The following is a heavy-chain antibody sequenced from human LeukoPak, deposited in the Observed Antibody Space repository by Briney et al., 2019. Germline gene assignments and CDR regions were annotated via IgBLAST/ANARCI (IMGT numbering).Heavy chain of an antibody. CDR2: ISGSGGNT. Sequence: PGGSLRLSCAASGFTFSIYAMSWVRQAPGKGLEWVSAISGSGGNTYYADSVKGRFAISRDNSKNTLYLQMNSLRAEDTAVYYCAKESCSSTSCYYYYYYMDVWGKGTTVIVSS. CDR1: GFTFSIYA. V-gene: IGHV3-23*01. CDR3: AKESCSSTSCYYYYYYMDV. J-gene: IGHJ6*03. D-gene: IGHD2-2*01.